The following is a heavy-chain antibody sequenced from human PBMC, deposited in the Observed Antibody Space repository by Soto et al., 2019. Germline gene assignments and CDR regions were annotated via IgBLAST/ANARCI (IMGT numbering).Heavy chain of an antibody. J-gene: IGHJ4*02. CDR3: AKGRGGSGSLPPRVDF. V-gene: IGHV3-23*01. D-gene: IGHD3-10*01. CDR1: GFTFNNYA. Sequence: EVQLLESGGGLVQPGGSLRLSCAASGFTFNNYAMTWVRQAPGKGLEWVSAISGGGDTTSYADSVKGRFTVSRDGSNNTLYLQRSSLRVEDTAIYYCAKGRGGSGSLPPRVDFWGQGTLVTGSS. CDR2: ISGGGDTT.